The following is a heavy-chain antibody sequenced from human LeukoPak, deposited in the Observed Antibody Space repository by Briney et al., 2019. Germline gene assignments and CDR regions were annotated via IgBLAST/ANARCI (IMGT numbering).Heavy chain of an antibody. Sequence: SGPTLVNPTQTLTLTFTFSRLSVSPSGMGVSLIRQPPVKARDWLVRFAWDHDKFYSTSLKPRLNICKDTSKHQVVLTLTKMDTVHTATYYCARTPARYSGYDLSDAFDIWGEGPMVPVSS. CDR2: FAWDHDK. CDR3: ARTPARYSGYDLSDAFDI. CDR1: RLSVSPSGMG. J-gene: IGHJ3*02. D-gene: IGHD5-12*01. V-gene: IGHV2-70D*14.